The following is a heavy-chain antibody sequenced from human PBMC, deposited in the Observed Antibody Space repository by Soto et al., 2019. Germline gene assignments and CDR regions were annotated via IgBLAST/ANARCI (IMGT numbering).Heavy chain of an antibody. J-gene: IGHJ4*02. CDR2: INAGNGNT. D-gene: IGHD6-19*01. CDR3: ARANGAPEGQQWLPLDY. V-gene: IGHV1-3*01. Sequence: ASLKVSCKASGYTFTSYAMHWVRQAPGQRLEWMGWINAGNGNTKYSQKFQGRVTITRDTSASTAYMELSSLRSEDTAAYYCARANGAPEGQQWLPLDYWGQGTLVTVSS. CDR1: GYTFTSYA.